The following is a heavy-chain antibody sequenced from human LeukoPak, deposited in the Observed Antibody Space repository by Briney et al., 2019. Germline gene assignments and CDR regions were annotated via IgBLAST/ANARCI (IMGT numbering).Heavy chain of an antibody. CDR2: INSDGSST. CDR3: ARVGGRLYYFDY. Sequence: GSLRLSCAASGFTFSGYWMHWVRQAPGKGLVWVSRINSDGSSTSYADSVKGRFTISRDNAKNTLYLQMNSLRAEDTAVYYCARVGGRLYYFDYWGQGTLVTVSS. J-gene: IGHJ4*02. V-gene: IGHV3-74*01. D-gene: IGHD2-15*01. CDR1: GFTFSGYW.